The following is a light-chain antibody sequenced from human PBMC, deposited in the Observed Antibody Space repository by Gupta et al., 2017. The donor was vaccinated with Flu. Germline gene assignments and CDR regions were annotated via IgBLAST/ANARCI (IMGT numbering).Light chain of an antibody. CDR3: SSYTSSSTRV. J-gene: IGLJ3*02. V-gene: IGLV2-14*01. CDR1: SSDVGGYNY. CDR2: EVN. Sequence: PASVSGSPGQSITISCTGTSSDVGGYNYVSWYQQHPGKAPKLMIYEVNNRPSGVSNRFSGSKSGNTASLTISGLQAEDEADYYCSSYTSSSTRVFGGGTKLTVL.